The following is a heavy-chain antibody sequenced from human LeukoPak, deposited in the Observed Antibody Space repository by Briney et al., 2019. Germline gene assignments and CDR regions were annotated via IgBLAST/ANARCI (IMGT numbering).Heavy chain of an antibody. D-gene: IGHD2-2*01. J-gene: IGHJ4*02. CDR1: GFTFSSYA. V-gene: IGHV3-49*04. Sequence: QTGGSLRLSCAASGFTFSSYAMSWVRQAPGKGLEWVGFIRSKAYGGTTEYAASVKGRFTISRDDSKSIAYLQMNSLKTEDTAVYYCTSSTSYYDYWGQGTLVTVSS. CDR3: TSSTSYYDY. CDR2: IRSKAYGGTT.